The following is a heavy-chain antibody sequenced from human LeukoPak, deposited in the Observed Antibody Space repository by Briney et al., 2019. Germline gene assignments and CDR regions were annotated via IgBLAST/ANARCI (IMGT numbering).Heavy chain of an antibody. V-gene: IGHV4-59*01. CDR1: GGSINNYY. D-gene: IGHD3-3*01. Sequence: PSETLSLTCTVSGGSINNYYWSWIRQPPGKRLEWIGYIYYSGSTNYNPSLKSRVTISVDTSKNQFSLKLSSVTAADTAVYYCARRDFWSGYYDYWGQGTLVTVSS. J-gene: IGHJ4*02. CDR3: ARRDFWSGYYDY. CDR2: IYYSGST.